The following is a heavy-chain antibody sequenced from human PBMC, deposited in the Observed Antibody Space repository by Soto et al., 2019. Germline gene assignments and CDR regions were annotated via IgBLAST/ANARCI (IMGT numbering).Heavy chain of an antibody. CDR2: IIPIFGTA. D-gene: IGHD6-25*01. V-gene: IGHV1-69*06. CDR1: GGTFSSYA. Sequence: SVKVSCKASGGTFSSYAISWVRQAPGQGLEWMGGIIPIFGTANYAQKFQGRVTITADKSTSTAYMELSSLRSEDTAVYYCARDRADYYYYGMNVWGQGTTVTVSS. J-gene: IGHJ6*02. CDR3: ARDRADYYYYGMNV.